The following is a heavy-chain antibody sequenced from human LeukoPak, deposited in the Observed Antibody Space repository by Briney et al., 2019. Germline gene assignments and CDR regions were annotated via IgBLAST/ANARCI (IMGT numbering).Heavy chain of an antibody. D-gene: IGHD2-2*01. Sequence: GGSLRLSCAASGLTFSNYWMSWVRQAPGRGLEWVANIKQDGSERYYVDSVKGRFTISRDNAKNTLYLQMNSLRAEDTAVYYCARELIGYCSSTSCYGGNWFDPWGQGTLVTVSS. CDR3: ARELIGYCSSTSCYGGNWFDP. CDR2: IKQDGSER. CDR1: GLTFSNYW. J-gene: IGHJ5*02. V-gene: IGHV3-7*01.